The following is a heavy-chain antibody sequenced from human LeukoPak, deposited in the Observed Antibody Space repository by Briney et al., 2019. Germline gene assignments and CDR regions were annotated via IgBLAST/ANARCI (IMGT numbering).Heavy chain of an antibody. Sequence: GASVTVSCKASGGTFSSYAISWVRQAPGQGLEWMGRIIPIFDTTNYAKMFQCRVTITTDESTSTAYMALSSLRSEDTAVYYCARDTFFYYDSSGPADDAFDIWGQGTMVTVSS. V-gene: IGHV1-69*05. D-gene: IGHD3-22*01. CDR1: GGTFSSYA. CDR2: IIPIFDTT. CDR3: ARDTFFYYDSSGPADDAFDI. J-gene: IGHJ3*02.